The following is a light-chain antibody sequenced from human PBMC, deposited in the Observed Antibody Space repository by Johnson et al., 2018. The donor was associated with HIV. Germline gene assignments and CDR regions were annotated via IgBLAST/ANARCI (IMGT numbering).Light chain of an antibody. V-gene: IGLV1-51*02. CDR2: ENN. Sequence: QSVLTQPPSVSAAPGQKVTISCSGSSSNIGNNSVSWYQQLPGTAPKLLIYENNKRPSGIPDRFSGSKSGTSATLAITGLQAGAEADYYCGTWDSSLIVYVFGPGTNVTVL. CDR1: SSNIGNNS. CDR3: GTWDSSLIVYV. J-gene: IGLJ1*01.